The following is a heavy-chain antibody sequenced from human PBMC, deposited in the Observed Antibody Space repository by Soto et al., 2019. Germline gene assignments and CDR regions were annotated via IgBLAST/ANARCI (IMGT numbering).Heavy chain of an antibody. D-gene: IGHD5-12*01. V-gene: IGHV3-64*02. J-gene: IGHJ4*02. CDR2: ISSNGGST. CDR3: ARAVRDGYNWYYFDY. Sequence: GGSLRLSCAASGFTFSSYAMHWVRQAPGKGLEYVSAISSNGGSTYYADSVKGRFTISRDNSKNTLYLQMGSLRAEDMAVYYCARAVRDGYNWYYFDYWGQGTLATVSS. CDR1: GFTFSSYA.